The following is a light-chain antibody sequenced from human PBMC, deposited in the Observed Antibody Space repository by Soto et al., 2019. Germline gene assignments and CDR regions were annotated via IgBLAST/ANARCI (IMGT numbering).Light chain of an antibody. Sequence: LTQPASVSGSPGQSITISCTGTSSDVGGYKYVSWYQQSPGKAPKLMIYEVSNRPSGVSNRFSGSKSGNTASLTISGLQAEDEADYYCSSYTNTNSYVFGTGTKVTVL. V-gene: IGLV2-14*01. J-gene: IGLJ1*01. CDR2: EVS. CDR1: SSDVGGYKY. CDR3: SSYTNTNSYV.